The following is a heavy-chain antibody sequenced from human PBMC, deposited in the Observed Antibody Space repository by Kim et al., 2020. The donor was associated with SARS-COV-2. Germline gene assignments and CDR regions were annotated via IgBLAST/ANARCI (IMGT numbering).Heavy chain of an antibody. CDR3: ARGYCSSTSCPTYYYGMDV. D-gene: IGHD2-2*01. CDR2: ISSSSSYI. V-gene: IGHV3-21*01. CDR1: GFTFSSYS. Sequence: GGSLRLSCAASGFTFSSYSMNWVRQAPGKGLEWVSSISSSSSYIYYADSVKGRFTISRDNAKNSLYLQMNSLRAEDTAVYYCARGYCSSTSCPTYYYGMDVWGQGTTVTVSS. J-gene: IGHJ6*02.